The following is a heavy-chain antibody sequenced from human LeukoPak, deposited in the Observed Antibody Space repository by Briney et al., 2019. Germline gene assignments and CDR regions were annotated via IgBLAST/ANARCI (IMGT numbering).Heavy chain of an antibody. J-gene: IGHJ2*01. D-gene: IGHD2-15*01. CDR2: IRYDAGNK. V-gene: IGHV3-30*02. CDR3: AKGWRRYFDL. Sequence: GGSLRLSCAASGFYFSNYAMHWVRQAPGKGLEWLAYIRYDAGNKYYADSVKGRFTISRDNSKNTVYLEMNDLGAEDTAVYYCAKGWRRYFDLWGRGTVVTVSS. CDR1: GFYFSNYA.